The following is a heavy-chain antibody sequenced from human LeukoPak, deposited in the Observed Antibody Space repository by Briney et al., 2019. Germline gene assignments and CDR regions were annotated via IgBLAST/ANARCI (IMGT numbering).Heavy chain of an antibody. CDR2: IYYSGST. CDR3: ATRITPYYFDF. V-gene: IGHV4-39*01. CDR1: GGSISISSYY. D-gene: IGHD2-15*01. J-gene: IGHJ4*02. Sequence: SETLSLTCTVSGGSISISSYYWGWIRQSPGKGLEWVGNIYYSGSTYYNPSLKSRVTISVDTSKNQFSLKLSSVTAADTAVYYCATRITPYYFDFWGQGTLVTVSS.